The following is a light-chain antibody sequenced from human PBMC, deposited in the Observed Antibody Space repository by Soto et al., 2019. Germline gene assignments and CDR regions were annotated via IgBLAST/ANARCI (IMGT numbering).Light chain of an antibody. CDR2: AAS. CDR3: QKYNSAPLT. V-gene: IGKV1-27*01. J-gene: IGKJ4*01. CDR1: QGISSY. Sequence: IQLTQSPSSLSASVGDRATITCRASQGISSYVAWYQQTPGKAPKLLIYAASTLQAGVPSRFSGSGAGTDFTLTISSLQPEDVAAYYCQKYNSAPLTFGGGTKVDIK.